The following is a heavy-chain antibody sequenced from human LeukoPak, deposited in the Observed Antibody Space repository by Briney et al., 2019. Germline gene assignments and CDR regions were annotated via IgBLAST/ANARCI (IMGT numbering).Heavy chain of an antibody. V-gene: IGHV3-30*04. CDR1: GFTFSSYA. D-gene: IGHD2-15*01. CDR3: ARGMVVVGIIDY. CDR2: ISYDGSNK. Sequence: GGSLRLSCAASGFTFSSYAMHWVRQAPGKGLEWVAVISYDGSNKYYADSVKGRFTISRDNSKNTLYLQMNSLRAEDTAVYYCARGMVVVGIIDYWGQGTLVTVSS. J-gene: IGHJ4*02.